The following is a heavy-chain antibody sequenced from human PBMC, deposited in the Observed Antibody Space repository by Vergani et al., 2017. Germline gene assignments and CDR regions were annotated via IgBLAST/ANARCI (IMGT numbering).Heavy chain of an antibody. J-gene: IGHJ6*04. D-gene: IGHD5-18*01. CDR2: INHSGST. CDR1: GGSFSGYY. V-gene: IGHV4-34*01. CDR3: ARVPIELWLVSLPVDV. Sequence: QVQLQQWGAGLLKPSETLSLTCAVYGGSFSGYYWSWIRQPPGKGLEWIGEINHSGSTNYNPSPKSRVTISVDTSTNQFSLKLSSVTAADTAVYYCARVPIELWLVSLPVDVWGKGTTVTVSS.